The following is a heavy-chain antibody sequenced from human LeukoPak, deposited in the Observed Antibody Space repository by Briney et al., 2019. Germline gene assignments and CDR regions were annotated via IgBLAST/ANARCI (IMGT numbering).Heavy chain of an antibody. J-gene: IGHJ4*02. CDR1: GFTFSSYG. CDR3: AKEESSGWYLSY. Sequence: GSLLLSCAASGFTFSSYGMHWVRQAPGKGLEWVAVISYDGSNKYYADSVKGRFTISRDNSKNTLYLQMNSLRAEDTAVYYCAKEESSGWYLSYWGQGTLVTVSS. V-gene: IGHV3-30*18. D-gene: IGHD6-19*01. CDR2: ISYDGSNK.